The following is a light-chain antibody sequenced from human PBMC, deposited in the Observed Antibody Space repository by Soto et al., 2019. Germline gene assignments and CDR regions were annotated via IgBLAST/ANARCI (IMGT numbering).Light chain of an antibody. V-gene: IGKV1-39*01. CDR1: QSIFND. J-gene: IGKJ1*01. CDR3: QRSSHSPRT. Sequence: DIPMTPSPSSLSASVGDRVTITCRASQSIFNDLNWYQQKPGKAPKLLIFATSNLQSGVPSRYSGSGSGTEFTLTIISQQLEDFATYSCQRSSHSPRTFGQRTKG. CDR2: ATS.